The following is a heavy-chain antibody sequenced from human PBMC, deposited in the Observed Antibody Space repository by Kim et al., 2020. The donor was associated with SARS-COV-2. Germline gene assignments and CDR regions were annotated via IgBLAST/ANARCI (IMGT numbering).Heavy chain of an antibody. V-gene: IGHV4-4*02. CDR3: AQSSARRCLDY. CDR2: ISHSWTT. CDR1: GGSISNSW. D-gene: IGHD6-19*01. J-gene: IGHJ4*02. Sequence: SETLSLTCAVSGGSISNSWWSWVRQPPGMGLEWIGEISHSWTTNYNASLKSRVTISVDKANNQFSLKLTSVTAADTAVYYCAQSSARRCLDYWGQGTLVTVSS.